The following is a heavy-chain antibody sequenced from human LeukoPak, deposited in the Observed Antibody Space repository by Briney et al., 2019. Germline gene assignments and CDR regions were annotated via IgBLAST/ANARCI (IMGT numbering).Heavy chain of an antibody. CDR1: GFTFNRCW. J-gene: IGHJ1*01. D-gene: IGHD2-21*02. Sequence: GGSLRLSCVVSGFTFNRCWMNWVRQAPGKGLEWVAHINPDGRDTYYVDSVKGRFTISRDNAQNSMYLQMNSLRVEDTAVYYCTSWGDTTAEYFQCWGQGTLVTVSS. V-gene: IGHV3-7*01. CDR2: INPDGRDT. CDR3: TSWGDTTAEYFQC.